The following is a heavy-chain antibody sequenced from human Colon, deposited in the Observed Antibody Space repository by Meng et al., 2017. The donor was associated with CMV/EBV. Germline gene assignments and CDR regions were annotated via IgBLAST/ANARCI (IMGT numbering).Heavy chain of an antibody. D-gene: IGHD4-11*01. CDR1: GGPVNSNNYY. CDR2: IYYSGTT. Sequence: SETLSLTCTVSGGPVNSNNYYWSWIRQPPGKGLEWIGHIYYSGTTYYNPSLKSRVTISIATSKNEFSLRLSSVTAADTAVYYCARDVTMTTITSYGMDVWGQGTTVTVSS. CDR3: ARDVTMTTITSYGMDV. V-gene: IGHV4-30-4*08. J-gene: IGHJ6*02.